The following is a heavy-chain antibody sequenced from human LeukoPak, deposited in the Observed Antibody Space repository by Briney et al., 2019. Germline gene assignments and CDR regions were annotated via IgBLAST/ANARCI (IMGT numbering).Heavy chain of an antibody. CDR2: ISYYGKKN. CDR3: ARDGGYYDGLDFFSWFDP. D-gene: IGHD3-3*01. V-gene: IGHV3-30*04. Sequence: GESLTLSCAASGLTSSNHALSCDRQTPDRVLEWVASISYYGKKNFYANSVKGRFTISRDSSGNTGHLQMNRLRIEDTAVYYCARDGGYYDGLDFFSWFDPWGQGTLVTVSS. J-gene: IGHJ5*01. CDR1: GLTSSNHA.